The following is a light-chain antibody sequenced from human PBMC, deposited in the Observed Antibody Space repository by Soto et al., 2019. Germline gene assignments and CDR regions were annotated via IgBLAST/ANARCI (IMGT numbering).Light chain of an antibody. CDR3: CSYAGSYTWV. V-gene: IGLV2-11*01. CDR1: SSDVGGYNY. J-gene: IGLJ3*02. Sequence: QSALTQPCSVSGSPGQSVTLSCTGTSSDVGGYNYVSWYQQHPGKAPKLMIDDVNKRPSGVPDRFSGSRSGNTASLTISGLQAEDEADYYCCSYAGSYTWVFGGGTKLTVL. CDR2: DVN.